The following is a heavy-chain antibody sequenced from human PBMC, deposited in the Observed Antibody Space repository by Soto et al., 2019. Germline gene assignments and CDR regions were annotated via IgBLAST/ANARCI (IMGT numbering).Heavy chain of an antibody. CDR1: GFTFSNYW. CDR2: INSDGSVS. Sequence: EVQLVESGGGLVQPGGSLRLSCAASGFTFSNYWMYWVRQAPGKGLVWVSRINSDGSVSSYADSVKGRLTISRDNVKXXXXXXXXXXXXXXXXXXXXXXXXXXXXXXYSLAGSFYYYMDVWGKGTTVTVFS. V-gene: IGHV3-74*01. J-gene: IGHJ6*03. CDR3: XXXXXXXXXXYSLAGSFYYYMDV. D-gene: IGHD2-15*01.